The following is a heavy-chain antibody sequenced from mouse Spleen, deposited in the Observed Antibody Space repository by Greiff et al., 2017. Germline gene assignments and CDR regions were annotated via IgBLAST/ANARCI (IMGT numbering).Heavy chain of an antibody. Sequence: DVMLVESEGGLVQPGSSMKLSCTASGFTFSDYYMAWVRQVPEKGLEWVANINYDGSSTYYLDSLKSRFIISRDNAKNILYLQMSSLKSEDTATYYCARDRLGRHYAMDYWGQGTSVTVSS. J-gene: IGHJ4*01. CDR3: ARDRLGRHYAMDY. V-gene: IGHV5-16*01. D-gene: IGHD4-1*01. CDR2: INYDGSST. CDR1: GFTFSDYY.